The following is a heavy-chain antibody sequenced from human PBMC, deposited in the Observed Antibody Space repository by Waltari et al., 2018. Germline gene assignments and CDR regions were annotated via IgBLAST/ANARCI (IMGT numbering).Heavy chain of an antibody. J-gene: IGHJ2*01. V-gene: IGHV4-34*01. CDR1: GGSFSGYY. CDR3: ARGARSFGITLGHFDL. D-gene: IGHD3-3*01. CDR2: SNHSEST. Sequence: QVQLQQWGAGLLKPSETLSLTCAVYGGSFSGYYWSWIRQPPGKGLEWIGESNHSESTNNNPALRSRVTISVDTSKNQFSLKLGSVTAADTAVYYCARGARSFGITLGHFDLWGRGTLVTVSS.